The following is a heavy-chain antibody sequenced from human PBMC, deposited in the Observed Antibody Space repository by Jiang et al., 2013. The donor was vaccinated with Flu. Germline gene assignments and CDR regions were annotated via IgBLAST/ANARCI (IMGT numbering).Heavy chain of an antibody. CDR3: AKDFFPGYSSSWHVDY. V-gene: IGHV1-2*02. CDR1: GYTFTGYF. J-gene: IGHJ4*02. D-gene: IGHD2-2*01. Sequence: SGAEVKKPGASVRVSCTTSGYTFTGYFMHWVRQTPGQGLEWMGWINPNTGKTNYAQKFQGRVTMTRDTSISTAYMELTNLRSDDTAVYFCAKDFFPGYSSSWHVDYWGQGALVTVSS. CDR2: INPNTGKT.